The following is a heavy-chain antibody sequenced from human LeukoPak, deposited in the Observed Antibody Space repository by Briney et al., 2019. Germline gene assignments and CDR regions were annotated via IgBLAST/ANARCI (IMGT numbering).Heavy chain of an antibody. D-gene: IGHD3-10*01. CDR2: IYNSGST. CDR1: GDSINNYY. V-gene: IGHV4-59*01. Sequence: SETLSLTCTVSGDSINNYYWSWIRQPPGKGLEWIGYIYNSGSTNYNPSLKSRVTISVDTSKNQFSLKVNSVAAADTAVYYCARVGGSGSYPQYYFDYWGQGTLVTVSS. CDR3: ARVGGSGSYPQYYFDY. J-gene: IGHJ4*02.